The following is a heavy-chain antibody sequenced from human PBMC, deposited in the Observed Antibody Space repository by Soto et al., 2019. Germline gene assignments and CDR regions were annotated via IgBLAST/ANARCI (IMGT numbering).Heavy chain of an antibody. CDR1: GYTFTSYY. J-gene: IGHJ5*02. D-gene: IGHD3-22*01. CDR3: ARDHSYYYDSSGYYEVPYNWFDP. V-gene: IGHV1-46*01. Sequence: GASVKVSCKASGYTFTSYYMHWVRQAPGQGLEWMGIINPSGGSTSYAQKFQGRVTMTRDTSTSTVYMELSSLRSEDTAVYYCARDHSYYYDSSGYYEVPYNWFDPWGQGTLVTVSS. CDR2: INPSGGST.